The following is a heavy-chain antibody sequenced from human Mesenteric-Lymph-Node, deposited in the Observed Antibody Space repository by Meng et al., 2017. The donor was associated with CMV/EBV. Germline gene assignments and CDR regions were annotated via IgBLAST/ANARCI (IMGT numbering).Heavy chain of an antibody. V-gene: IGHV4-39*07. CDR1: GGSISSSSYY. CDR3: AREPSEITIFDVFHGWFDP. CDR2: IYYSGST. Sequence: SETLSLTCTVSGGSISSSSYYWGWIRQPPGKGLEWIGSIYYSGSTYYNPSPKSRVTISVDTSKNQFSLKLSSVTAADTAVYYCAREPSEITIFDVFHGWFDPWGQGTLVTVSS. J-gene: IGHJ5*02. D-gene: IGHD3-3*01.